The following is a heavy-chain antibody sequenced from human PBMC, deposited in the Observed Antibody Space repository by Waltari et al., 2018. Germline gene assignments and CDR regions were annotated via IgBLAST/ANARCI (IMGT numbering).Heavy chain of an antibody. V-gene: IGHV4-59*01. Sequence: QVQLQESGPGLVKPSETLSLTCTVPGCSISSYYWGWIRQPPGKGLEYIGHIFYNGKPDYNPSLRSRITLSVDLSKNQFSMKVNSVTAADTAVYYCARWYCTSGSCNHLDFWGQGALVTVSS. CDR2: IFYNGKP. CDR1: GCSISSYY. J-gene: IGHJ4*02. D-gene: IGHD2-8*01. CDR3: ARWYCTSGSCNHLDF.